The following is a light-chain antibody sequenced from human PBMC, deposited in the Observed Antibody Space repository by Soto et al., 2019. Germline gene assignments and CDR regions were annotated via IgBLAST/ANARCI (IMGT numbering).Light chain of an antibody. CDR3: QQYNTLWT. Sequence: EIVMTQSPATLSVSPGERATLSCRASQSVSNNLAWYQKKPGQAPRLLIYGASTRATGIPARFSGSGSGTEFTLTISSLQSEYFAFYYCQQYNTLWTFGQGTRVDIK. V-gene: IGKV3-15*01. CDR1: QSVSNN. J-gene: IGKJ1*01. CDR2: GAS.